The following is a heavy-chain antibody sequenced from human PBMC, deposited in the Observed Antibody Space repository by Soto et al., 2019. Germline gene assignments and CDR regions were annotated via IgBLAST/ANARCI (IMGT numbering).Heavy chain of an antibody. J-gene: IGHJ6*02. V-gene: IGHV3-21*01. CDR2: ISGGSSFI. CDR1: GFTFSSYS. CDR3: ARGKGMDV. Sequence: EVQLVESGGGLVKPGGSLRLSCAASGFTFSSYSMNWVRQAPGKGLEWVSSISGGSSFIYYADSVKGRFTIYRDNAKNSLYMQMNSLGAEDTAVYYCARGKGMDVWGQGTTVTVSS.